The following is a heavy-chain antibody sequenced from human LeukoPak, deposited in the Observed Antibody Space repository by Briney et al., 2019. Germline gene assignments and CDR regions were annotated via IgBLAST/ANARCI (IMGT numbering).Heavy chain of an antibody. D-gene: IGHD6-13*01. CDR1: GFTVTTKT. J-gene: IGHJ5*02. CDR3: ARDLQQLVQRSGP. V-gene: IGHV3-53*01. CDR2: IYSGGNT. Sequence: PGGSLRLSCAASGFTVTTKTMSWVRQAPGKGLEWVSDIYSGGNTDYRDSVKGRFTIYRDTSKNTLYLQMNSLTVEDTAVYYCARDLQQLVQRSGPWGQGTLVTVSS.